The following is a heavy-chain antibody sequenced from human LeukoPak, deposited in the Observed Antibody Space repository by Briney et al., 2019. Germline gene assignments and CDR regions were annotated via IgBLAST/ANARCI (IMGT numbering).Heavy chain of an antibody. CDR3: ARGCSGGSCYFF. CDR2: ISYDGSNK. V-gene: IGHV3-30-3*01. D-gene: IGHD2-15*01. J-gene: IGHJ4*02. CDR1: GFTFSSYA. Sequence: GGSLRLSCAASGFTFSSYAMHWVRQAPGKGLEWVAVISYDGSNKYYADSVKGRFTISRDNSKNTLYLQMNSLRAEDTAVYYCARGCSGGSCYFFWGQGTLVTVSS.